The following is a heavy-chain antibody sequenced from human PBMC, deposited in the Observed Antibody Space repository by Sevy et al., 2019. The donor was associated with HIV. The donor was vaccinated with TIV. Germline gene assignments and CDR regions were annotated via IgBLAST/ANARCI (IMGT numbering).Heavy chain of an antibody. Sequence: GGSLRLSCAASGFTFSSYWMSWVRQAPGKGLEWVANIKQDGSEKYYVDSVKGRFTISRDNAKNLLYLQMNSLRAEDTAVYYCARDSRYCSGGSCYPGYYYYGMDVWGQGTTVTVSS. CDR2: IKQDGSEK. V-gene: IGHV3-7*01. D-gene: IGHD2-15*01. CDR1: GFTFSSYW. J-gene: IGHJ6*02. CDR3: ARDSRYCSGGSCYPGYYYYGMDV.